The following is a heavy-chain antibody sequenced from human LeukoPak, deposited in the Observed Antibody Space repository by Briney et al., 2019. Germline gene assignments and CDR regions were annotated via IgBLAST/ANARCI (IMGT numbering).Heavy chain of an antibody. CDR1: GYTFTSYG. D-gene: IGHD1-26*01. Sequence: GASVKVSCKASGYTFTSYGISWVRQATGQGLEWMGWMNPNSANTGYAQKFQGRVTMTRNTSISTAYMQLSSLRSEDTAVYYCARGRGAYYYYSMDVWGQGTTVTVSS. CDR2: MNPNSANT. V-gene: IGHV1-8*02. CDR3: ARGRGAYYYYSMDV. J-gene: IGHJ6*02.